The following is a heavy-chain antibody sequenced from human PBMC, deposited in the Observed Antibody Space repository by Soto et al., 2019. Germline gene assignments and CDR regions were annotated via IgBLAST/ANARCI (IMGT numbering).Heavy chain of an antibody. V-gene: IGHV3-43*01. CDR2: ISWDGGST. J-gene: IGHJ6*02. Sequence: GGSLRLSCAASGFTFDDYTMHWVRQAPGKGLEWVSLISWDGGSTYYADSVKGRFTISRDNSKNSLYLQMNSLRTEDTALYYWAKDLSNYYYYYGMDVWGQGTTVTVSS. CDR3: AKDLSNYYYYYGMDV. CDR1: GFTFDDYT.